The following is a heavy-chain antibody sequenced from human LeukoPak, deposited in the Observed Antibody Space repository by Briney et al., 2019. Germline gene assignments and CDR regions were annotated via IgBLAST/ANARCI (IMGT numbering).Heavy chain of an antibody. V-gene: IGHV3-23*01. J-gene: IGHJ5*02. CDR2: ISYSGGTI. Sequence: EGSLRLSCRASGFTFSSYAMSWVRHAPGEELEWVSAISYSGGTIYYADCVERRFNISRDIYENTLYLQVHSLRGEDTTLYYCAKLTRGYCDSAACPNWFDPWGRGILVTVSS. D-gene: IGHD3-22*01. CDR3: AKLTRGYCDSAACPNWFDP. CDR1: GFTFSSYA.